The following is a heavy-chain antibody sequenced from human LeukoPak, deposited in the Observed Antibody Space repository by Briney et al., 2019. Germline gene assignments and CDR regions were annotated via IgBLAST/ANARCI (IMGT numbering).Heavy chain of an antibody. CDR2: ISFDGNDK. Sequence: GGSLRLSCTAAGFTFSSYAIHWVRQAPGKGLEWVAVISFDGNDKFYADSVKGRFTNSRDNSRNTLYLQMNSLRAEDTAVYYCARDARISYYFNSGSYYFLDFWGQGTLVTVSS. V-gene: IGHV3-30*04. D-gene: IGHD3-10*01. J-gene: IGHJ4*02. CDR3: ARDARISYYFNSGSYYFLDF. CDR1: GFTFSSYA.